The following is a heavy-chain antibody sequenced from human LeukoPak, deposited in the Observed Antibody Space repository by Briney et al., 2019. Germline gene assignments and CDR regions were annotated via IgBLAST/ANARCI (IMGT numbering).Heavy chain of an antibody. CDR1: GYTFTTYD. CDR3: ARNPYGTGHFDP. Sequence: ASVKVSCKASGYTFTTYDINWVRQATGRGREWLGWMSPNNGHTGYAQKFQGRVTLTRDTSINTAYMELSSLTSEDTAVYYCARNPYGTGHFDPWGQGSLVTVSS. D-gene: IGHD2-8*02. V-gene: IGHV1-8*01. CDR2: MSPNNGHT. J-gene: IGHJ5*02.